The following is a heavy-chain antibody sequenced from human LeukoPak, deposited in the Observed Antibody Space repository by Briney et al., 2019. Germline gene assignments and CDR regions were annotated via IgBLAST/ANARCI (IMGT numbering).Heavy chain of an antibody. Sequence: GGSLRLSCAASGFTVSSNYMSWVRQAPGKGLEWVSVIYSGGSTYYADSVKGRFTISRDNSKNTLYVQMNSLRAEDTAVYYCARDKWELPFYYYGMDVWGQGTTVTVSS. CDR3: ARDKWELPFYYYGMDV. V-gene: IGHV3-66*02. CDR2: IYSGGST. J-gene: IGHJ6*02. CDR1: GFTVSSNY. D-gene: IGHD1-26*01.